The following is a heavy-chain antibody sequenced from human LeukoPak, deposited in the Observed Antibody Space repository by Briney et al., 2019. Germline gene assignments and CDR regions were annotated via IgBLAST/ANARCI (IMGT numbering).Heavy chain of an antibody. CDR2: IKQDGSEK. CDR3: ARAVVVPAAINYYYYMDV. Sequence: AGGSLRLSCAASGFTFSSYWMSWVRQAPGKGLEGVANIKQDGSEKYYVDSVKGRFTISRDNAKNSLYLQMNSLRAEDTAVYYCARAVVVPAAINYYYYMDVWGKGTTVTVSS. D-gene: IGHD2-2*02. J-gene: IGHJ6*03. CDR1: GFTFSSYW. V-gene: IGHV3-7*01.